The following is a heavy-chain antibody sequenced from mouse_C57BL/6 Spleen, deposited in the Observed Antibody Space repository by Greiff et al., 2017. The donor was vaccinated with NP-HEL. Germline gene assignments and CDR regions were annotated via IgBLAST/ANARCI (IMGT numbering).Heavy chain of an antibody. CDR1: GYTFTTYP. CDR2: FHPYNDDT. Sequence: VQLQQPGAELVKPGASVKMSCKASGYTFTTYPIEWMKQNHGKSLEWIGNFHPYNDDTKYNEKFKGKATLTVEKSSSTVYLELSRLTSDDSAVYYCAMAYYYGSSYCFDYWGQGTTLTVSS. D-gene: IGHD1-1*01. CDR3: AMAYYYGSSYCFDY. J-gene: IGHJ2*01. V-gene: IGHV1-47*01.